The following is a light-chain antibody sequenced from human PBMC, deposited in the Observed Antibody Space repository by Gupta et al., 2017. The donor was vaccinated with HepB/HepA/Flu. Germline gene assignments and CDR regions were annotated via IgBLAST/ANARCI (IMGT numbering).Light chain of an antibody. CDR1: PGIRSH. J-gene: IGKJ4*01. CDR3: LHFDHYPLS. CDR2: SAS. Sequence: DIQLTQSPSFLSASIGDTVTITCRASPGIRSHLAWLQQHPGRAPKLLISSASTLQSGVPSRFRGSGSGTEFTLTISNLQPEDSATFFCLHFDHYPLSFGGGTKVAIK. V-gene: IGKV1-9*01.